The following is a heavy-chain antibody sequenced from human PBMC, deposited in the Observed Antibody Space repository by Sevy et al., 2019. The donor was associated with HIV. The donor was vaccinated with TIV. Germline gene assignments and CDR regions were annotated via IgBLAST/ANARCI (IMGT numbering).Heavy chain of an antibody. CDR2: IYYSGST. Sequence: SETLSLTCTVSGGSISSSSYYWGWIRQPPGKGLEWIGSIYYSGSTYYNPSLKSRVTISVDTSKNQFSLKLSSVTAADTAVYYCARQGCTGGVCPADYCGQGTLVTVSS. CDR1: GGSISSSSYY. J-gene: IGHJ4*02. V-gene: IGHV4-39*01. CDR3: ARQGCTGGVCPADY. D-gene: IGHD2-8*02.